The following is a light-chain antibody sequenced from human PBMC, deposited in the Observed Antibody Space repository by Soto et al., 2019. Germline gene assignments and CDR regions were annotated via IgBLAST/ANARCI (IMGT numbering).Light chain of an antibody. Sequence: EIVMTQSPATLSVSPGERATLSCRASQSVSSNLAWYQQKPGQAPRLLIYGASTRATGIPARFSGSGSGTXXTXTXXTXXXXDFAVYYCQQYNNWPFTFGPGTKVDIK. J-gene: IGKJ3*01. CDR2: GAS. CDR1: QSVSSN. CDR3: QQYNNWPFT. V-gene: IGKV3-15*01.